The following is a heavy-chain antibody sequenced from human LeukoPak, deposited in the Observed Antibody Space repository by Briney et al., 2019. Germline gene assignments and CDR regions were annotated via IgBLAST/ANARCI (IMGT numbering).Heavy chain of an antibody. J-gene: IGHJ6*02. V-gene: IGHV4-4*07. CDR3: ASGLNYYYGMDV. CDR1: GGSISSYY. Sequence: SETLSLTCTVSGGSISSYYWNWIRQPAGKGLEWIGRIYTGGSTKYNSSLKSRVTMSVDTSRNQFSLKMGSVTAADTAVYYCASGLNYYYGMDVWGQGTTATVSS. CDR2: IYTGGST.